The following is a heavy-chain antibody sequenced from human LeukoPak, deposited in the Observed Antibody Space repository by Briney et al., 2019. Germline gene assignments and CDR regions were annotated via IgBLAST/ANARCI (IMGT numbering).Heavy chain of an antibody. J-gene: IGHJ4*02. Sequence: GGSLRLSCAASGFTFDDYTMHWVRQAPGKGLEWVSLISWDGGSTYYADSVKGRFTISRDNSKNSLYLQMNSLRTEDTALYYCAKDMGGRDGYNFNYWGQGTLVTGSS. CDR2: ISWDGGST. D-gene: IGHD5-24*01. CDR1: GFTFDDYT. CDR3: AKDMGGRDGYNFNY. V-gene: IGHV3-43*01.